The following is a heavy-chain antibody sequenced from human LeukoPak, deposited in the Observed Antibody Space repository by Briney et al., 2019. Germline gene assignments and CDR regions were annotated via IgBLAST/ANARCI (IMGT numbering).Heavy chain of an antibody. J-gene: IGHJ6*03. CDR3: AGLQGHSYYYMDV. Sequence: PSETLSLTCAVYGGSFSSYYWSWIRRPPGRGLEWIGDIDHGGITNCNPSLKSRVTISVDTSKNQFSLTLRSVAAADTAVYYCAGLQGHSYYYMDVWGRGTTVTVSS. V-gene: IGHV4-34*01. CDR2: IDHGGIT. CDR1: GGSFSSYY.